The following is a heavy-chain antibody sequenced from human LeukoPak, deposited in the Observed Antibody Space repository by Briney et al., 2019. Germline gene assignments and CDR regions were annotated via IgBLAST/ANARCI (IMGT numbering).Heavy chain of an antibody. CDR3: ASGYSYGRIDY. V-gene: IGHV3-66*01. J-gene: IGHJ4*02. CDR1: GFTVSSNY. D-gene: IGHD5-18*01. Sequence: GGSLRLSCAASGFTVSSNYMSWVRQAPGKGLEWVSVIYSGGSTYYADSVKGRFTISRDNSKNTLYLQMNSLRVEDTAVYYCASGYSYGRIDYWGQGTLVTVSP. CDR2: IYSGGST.